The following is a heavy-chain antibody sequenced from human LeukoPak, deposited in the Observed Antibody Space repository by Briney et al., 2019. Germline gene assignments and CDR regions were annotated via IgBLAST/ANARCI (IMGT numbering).Heavy chain of an antibody. D-gene: IGHD3-10*01. CDR1: GFTYSASS. V-gene: IGHV3-21*01. CDR3: ARGFGRFGELYEHYYHLMDA. Sequence: GGSLRLSCAASGFTYSASSMNWVRQAPGKGLEWVSSISSSSHYIFYADSLKGRFTISRDNAKNSLYLQMNSLRAEDTAVYYCARGFGRFGELYEHYYHLMDAWGQGTTVTVSS. CDR2: ISSSSHYI. J-gene: IGHJ6*02.